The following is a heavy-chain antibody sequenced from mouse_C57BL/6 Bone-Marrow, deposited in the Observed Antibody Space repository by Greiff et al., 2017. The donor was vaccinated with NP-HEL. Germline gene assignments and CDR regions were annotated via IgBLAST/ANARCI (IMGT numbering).Heavy chain of an antibody. V-gene: IGHV1-54*01. J-gene: IGHJ3*01. CDR2: INPGSGGT. CDR1: GYAFTNYL. D-gene: IGHD2-14*01. CDR3: ARSTYYRGAY. Sequence: VQLHQSGAELVRPGTSVKVSCKASGYAFTNYLIEWVKQRPGQGLEWIGVINPGSGGTNYNEKFKGKATLTADKSSRTAYMPLSSLTSEDSAVYVCARSTYYRGAYWGQGTLVTVSA.